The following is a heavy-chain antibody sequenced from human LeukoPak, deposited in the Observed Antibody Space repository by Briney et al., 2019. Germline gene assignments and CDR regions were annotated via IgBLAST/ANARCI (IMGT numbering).Heavy chain of an antibody. J-gene: IGHJ4*02. D-gene: IGHD2-2*02. V-gene: IGHV1-69*05. CDR3: ATGSAAAIIDYFDY. CDR2: IIPIFGTA. CDR1: GGTFSSYA. Sequence: SVKVSCKASGGTFSSYAIGWVRQAPGQGLEWMGGIIPIFGTANYAQKFQGRVTITTDESTSTAYMELSSLRSKDTAVYYCATGSAAAIIDYFDYWGQGTLVTVSS.